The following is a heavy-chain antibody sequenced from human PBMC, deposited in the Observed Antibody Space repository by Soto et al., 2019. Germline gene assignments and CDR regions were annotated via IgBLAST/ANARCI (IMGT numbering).Heavy chain of an antibody. CDR2: ISSSSSYI. CDR1: GFTFSSYS. J-gene: IGHJ4*02. V-gene: IGHV3-21*01. CDR3: ARDRTRLRIAARPPFDY. D-gene: IGHD6-6*01. Sequence: EVQLVESGGGLVKPGGSLRLSCAASGFTFSSYSMNWVRQAPGKGLEWVSSISSSSSYIYYADSVKGRFTISRDNAKNSLYLQMNSLRAEDTAVYYCARDRTRLRIAARPPFDYLGQGTLVTVSS.